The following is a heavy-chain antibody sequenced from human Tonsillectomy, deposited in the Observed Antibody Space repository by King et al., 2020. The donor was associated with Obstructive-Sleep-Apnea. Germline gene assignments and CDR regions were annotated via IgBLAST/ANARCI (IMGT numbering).Heavy chain of an antibody. D-gene: IGHD6-19*01. Sequence: VQLVESGGGLVQPGRSLRLSCAASGFTFDDYAIHWVRQAPGKGLEWVSGISWNSGSIGYADSVKGRFTISRDNGRNSLYLQMNSLRAEDTALYYCVKDKNSGWYVDYFDYWGQGTLVTVSS. CDR3: VKDKNSGWYVDYFDY. V-gene: IGHV3-9*01. CDR1: GFTFDDYA. CDR2: ISWNSGSI. J-gene: IGHJ4*02.